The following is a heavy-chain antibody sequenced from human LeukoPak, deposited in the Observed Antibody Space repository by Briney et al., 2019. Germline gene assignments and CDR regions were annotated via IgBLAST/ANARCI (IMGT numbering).Heavy chain of an antibody. Sequence: PGGSLRLSCAASGFTFSSYAMSWVRQAPGKGLEWVSAISGSGGSTYYADSVKGRFTISRDNSKNTLYLQMNSLRAEDTAVYYCAKDSYGSGSYLGCFDYWGQGTLVTVSS. D-gene: IGHD3-10*01. V-gene: IGHV3-23*01. CDR1: GFTFSSYA. J-gene: IGHJ4*02. CDR3: AKDSYGSGSYLGCFDY. CDR2: ISGSGGST.